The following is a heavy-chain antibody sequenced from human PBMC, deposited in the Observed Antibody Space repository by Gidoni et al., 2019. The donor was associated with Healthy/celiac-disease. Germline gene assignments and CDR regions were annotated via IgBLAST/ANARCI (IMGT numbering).Heavy chain of an antibody. D-gene: IGHD1-20*01. CDR1: GGSLSIGGYY. CDR3: ARVSQYNWNDVRWFDP. J-gene: IGHJ5*02. Sequence: QVQLQESGPGLVKPSQTLSLTCTVSGGSLSIGGYYWTWIRQHPGKGLEWIGYIYYSGSTYYNPSLKSRVTISVDTSKNQFSLKLSSVTAADTAVYYCARVSQYNWNDVRWFDPWGQGSLVTVSS. V-gene: IGHV4-31*03. CDR2: IYYSGST.